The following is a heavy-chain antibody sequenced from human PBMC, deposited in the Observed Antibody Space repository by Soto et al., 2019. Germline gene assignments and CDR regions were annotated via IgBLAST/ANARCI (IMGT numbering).Heavy chain of an antibody. CDR1: GFTFTSSA. CDR2: IVVGSGNT. CDR3: AADGPSSSGWALFDY. V-gene: IGHV1-58*02. J-gene: IGHJ4*02. D-gene: IGHD6-19*01. Sequence: QMQLVQSGPEVKKPGTSVKVSCKASGFTFTSSAMQWVRQARGQRLEWIGWIVVGSGNTNYAQKFQERVTITRDMSXXTAYMELSSLRSEDTAVYYCAADGPSSSGWALFDYWGQGTLVTVSS.